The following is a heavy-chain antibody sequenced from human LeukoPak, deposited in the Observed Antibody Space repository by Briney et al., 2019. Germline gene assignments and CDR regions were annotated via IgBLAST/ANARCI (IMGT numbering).Heavy chain of an antibody. CDR1: GYTFTSYY. Sequence: ASVKVSCKASGYTFTSYYMHWVRQAPGQGLEWMGIIDPSGGSTSYAQKFQGRVTMTRDTSTSTVYMELSSLRSEDTAVYYCARDRGKGDYFDYWGQGTLVTVSS. J-gene: IGHJ4*02. CDR2: IDPSGGST. D-gene: IGHD3-10*01. CDR3: ARDRGKGDYFDY. V-gene: IGHV1-46*01.